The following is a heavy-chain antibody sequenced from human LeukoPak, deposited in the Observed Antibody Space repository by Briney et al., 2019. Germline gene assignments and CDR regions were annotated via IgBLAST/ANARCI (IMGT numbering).Heavy chain of an antibody. CDR1: GFSFSVSA. CDR2: TSGSSGSI. V-gene: IGHV3-23*01. Sequence: GGSLRLSCAASGFSFSVSAMSWVRQAPGKGPEWVSSTSGSSGSIYYAESVRGRFTISRDNSKNTLYLQMNSLRAEDTALYYCAYDKKAYVFGLFVFWGQGTLVTVSS. CDR3: AYDKKAYVFGLFVF. D-gene: IGHD2-21*01. J-gene: IGHJ4*02.